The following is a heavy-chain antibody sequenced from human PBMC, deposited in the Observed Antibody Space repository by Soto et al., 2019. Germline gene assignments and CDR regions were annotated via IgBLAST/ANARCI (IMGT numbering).Heavy chain of an antibody. D-gene: IGHD3-22*01. CDR2: IWYDGSNK. J-gene: IGHJ4*02. CDR3: ARGTYDSSGYLDH. Sequence: QVQVVESGGGVVQPGRSLRLSCAASGFTFSSYGMHWVREAPGKRLEWVAVIWYDGSNKYYAASVQGRFTISRDNSKNTLYLQMNSLRAEDTAVYYLARGTYDSSGYLDHWGQGTLVTVSS. CDR1: GFTFSSYG. V-gene: IGHV3-33*01.